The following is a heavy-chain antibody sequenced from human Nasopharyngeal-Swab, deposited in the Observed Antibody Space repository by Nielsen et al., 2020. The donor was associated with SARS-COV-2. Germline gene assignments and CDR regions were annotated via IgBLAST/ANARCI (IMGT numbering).Heavy chain of an antibody. D-gene: IGHD3-3*01. CDR3: ARDIEEWLVVPSLSFDF. J-gene: IGHJ4*02. V-gene: IGHV1-8*01. CDR2: MSPNSGHS. Sequence: ASVKVSCKASGYTFSNYDIHWVRQATGQGLEWLGWMSPNSGHSDSAQKFRDRITMTRNPSIGTAYMELSSLGSEDTAVYYCARDIEEWLVVPSLSFDFWGQGTLVTVSS. CDR1: GYTFSNYD.